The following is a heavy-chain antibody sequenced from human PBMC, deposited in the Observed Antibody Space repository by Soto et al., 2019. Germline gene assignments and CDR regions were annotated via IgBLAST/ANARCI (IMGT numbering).Heavy chain of an antibody. CDR1: GFTFSSYG. V-gene: IGHV3-30*18. Sequence: PGGSLRLSCAASGFTFSSYGMHWVRQAPGKGLEWVAVISYDGSNKYYADSVKGRFTISRDNSKNTLYLQMNSLRAEDTAVYYCAKDVRQYSRSWYGRGYYYYYGMDVWGQGTTVTVSS. CDR2: ISYDGSNK. J-gene: IGHJ6*02. D-gene: IGHD6-13*01. CDR3: AKDVRQYSRSWYGRGYYYYYGMDV.